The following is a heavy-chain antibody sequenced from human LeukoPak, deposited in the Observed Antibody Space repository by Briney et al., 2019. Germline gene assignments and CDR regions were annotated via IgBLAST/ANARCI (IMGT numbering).Heavy chain of an antibody. CDR1: GFTFSSYW. Sequence: GGSLRLSCAASGFTFSSYWMSWVRQAAGKGLEWVANIKQDGSEKYYVDSVKGRFTISRDNAKNSLYLQMNSLRAEDTAVYYCARSKRSSGWYYYYYYMDVWGKGTTVTISS. V-gene: IGHV3-7*01. CDR3: ARSKRSSGWYYYYYYMDV. CDR2: IKQDGSEK. D-gene: IGHD6-19*01. J-gene: IGHJ6*03.